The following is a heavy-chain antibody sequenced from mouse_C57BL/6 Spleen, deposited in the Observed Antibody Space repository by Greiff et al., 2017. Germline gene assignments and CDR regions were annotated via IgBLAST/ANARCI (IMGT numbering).Heavy chain of an antibody. V-gene: IGHV1-54*01. CDR1: GYAFTNYL. Sequence: VQLQESGAELVRPGTSVKVSCKASGYAFTNYLIEWVKQRPGQGLEWIGVINPGSGGTNYNEKFKGKATLTADKSSSTAYMQLSSLTSEDSAVYFCASPDGQGGMDYWGQGTSVTVSS. D-gene: IGHD2-3*01. J-gene: IGHJ4*01. CDR3: ASPDGQGGMDY. CDR2: INPGSGGT.